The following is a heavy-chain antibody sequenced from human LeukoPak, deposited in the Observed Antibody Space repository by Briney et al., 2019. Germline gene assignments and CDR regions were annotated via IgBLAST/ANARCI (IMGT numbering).Heavy chain of an antibody. CDR3: ARLPPDDYGDYYYFDY. J-gene: IGHJ4*02. CDR2: ISASGGST. V-gene: IGHV3-23*01. CDR1: GFTFSSYA. Sequence: GGSLRLSCAASGFTFSSYAMNWVRQAPGKRLEWVSGISASGGSTYNADPVKGRITISRDNSKNSLYLQMNSLRAEDTALYYCARLPPDDYGDYYYFDYWGQGTLVTVSS. D-gene: IGHD4-17*01.